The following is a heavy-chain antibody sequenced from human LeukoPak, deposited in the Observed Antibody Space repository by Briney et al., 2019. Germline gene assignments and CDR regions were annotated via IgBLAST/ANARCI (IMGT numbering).Heavy chain of an antibody. J-gene: IGHJ5*02. CDR2: IYYSGST. CDR3: ARRLRLGELSPYNWFDP. CDR1: GGSISSSSYY. V-gene: IGHV4-39*01. Sequence: PSETLSLTCTVSGGSISSSSYYWGWIRQPPGKGLEWIGSIYYSGSTYYNPSLKSRVTISVDTSKNQFSLKLSSLTAADTAVYYCARRLRLGELSPYNWFDPWGQGTLVTVSS. D-gene: IGHD3-16*02.